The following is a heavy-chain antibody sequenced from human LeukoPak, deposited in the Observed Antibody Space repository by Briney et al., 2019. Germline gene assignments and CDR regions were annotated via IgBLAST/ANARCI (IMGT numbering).Heavy chain of an antibody. V-gene: IGHV1-18*01. Sequence: ASVKVSCKASGYTFTSYGISWVRQAPGQGLEWMGWISPNNGNTNYVQKLQGRVTMTTDTSSTTAYMELRSLRSDDTAVYYCARDVSSSGWFWSFFGHWGQGTPVTVSS. CDR1: GYTFTSYG. CDR2: ISPNNGNT. CDR3: ARDVSSSGWFWSFFGH. D-gene: IGHD6-19*01. J-gene: IGHJ4*02.